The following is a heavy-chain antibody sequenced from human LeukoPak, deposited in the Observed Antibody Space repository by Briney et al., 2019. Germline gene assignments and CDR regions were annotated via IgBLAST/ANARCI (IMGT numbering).Heavy chain of an antibody. CDR2: INPNSGGT. J-gene: IGHJ4*02. V-gene: IGHV1-2*02. CDR1: GYTFTGYY. Sequence: ASVKVSCKASGYTFTGYYMHWVRQAPGQGLGWMGWINPNSGGTNYAQKFQGRVTMTRDTSISTAYMELSRLRSDDTAVYYCAREDCSGGSCYYHYWGQGTLVTVSS. D-gene: IGHD2-15*01. CDR3: AREDCSGGSCYYHY.